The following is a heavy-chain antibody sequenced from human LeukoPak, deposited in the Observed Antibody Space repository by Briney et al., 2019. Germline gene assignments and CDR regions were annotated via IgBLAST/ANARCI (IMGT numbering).Heavy chain of an antibody. D-gene: IGHD3-22*01. CDR1: GGSISSSSYY. J-gene: IGHJ5*02. CDR3: ARQKGGGYYYDMRAFDP. Sequence: SETLSVTCTVSGGSISSSSYYWGWIRQPPGKGLEWIGSIYYSGSTYYDPSLKSRVTISVDTSKNQFSLKLSSVTAADTAVYYCARQKGGGYYYDMRAFDPWGQGTLVTVSS. CDR2: IYYSGST. V-gene: IGHV4-39*01.